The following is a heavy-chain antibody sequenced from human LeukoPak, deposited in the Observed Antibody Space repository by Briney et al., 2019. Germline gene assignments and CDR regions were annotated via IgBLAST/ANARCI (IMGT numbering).Heavy chain of an antibody. Sequence: GGSLRLSYAASGFIFSSYNMNWVRQAPGKGLEWVSYISSSTSTIYYADSVKGRFTISRDNAKNSLYLQMNSLRVEDTAMYYCARDPAVAGTSDYWGQGTLVTVSS. CDR2: ISSSTSTI. CDR3: ARDPAVAGTSDY. J-gene: IGHJ4*02. D-gene: IGHD6-19*01. V-gene: IGHV3-48*01. CDR1: GFIFSSYN.